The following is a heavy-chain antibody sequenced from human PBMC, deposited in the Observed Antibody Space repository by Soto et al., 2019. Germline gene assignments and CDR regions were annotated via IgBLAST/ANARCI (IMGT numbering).Heavy chain of an antibody. CDR2: INHSGST. J-gene: IGHJ4*02. CDR1: WGSFIGFD. CDR3: ARDKITGLFDY. Sequence: PSETLSPPCPVLWGSFIGFDGPRLRKNAGTGVEWIGEINHSGSTNYNPYLKSRVTISVDTSKNQFSLKLTSVTAADTAVYYCARDKITGLFDYWGQGTLVT. D-gene: IGHD2-8*02. V-gene: IGHV4-34*01.